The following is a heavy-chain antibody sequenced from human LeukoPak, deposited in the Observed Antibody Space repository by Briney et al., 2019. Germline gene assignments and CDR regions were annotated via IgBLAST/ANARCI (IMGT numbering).Heavy chain of an antibody. CDR3: AGHIAAAGTDY. V-gene: IGHV4-39*01. D-gene: IGHD6-13*01. J-gene: IGHJ4*02. Sequence: SQTLSLTCTVSGGSISSGSYYWSWIRQPAGKGLEWIGSIYYSGSTYYNPSLKSRVTISVDTSKNQFSLKLSSVTAADTAVYYCAGHIAAAGTDYWGQGTLVTVSS. CDR1: GGSISSGSYY. CDR2: IYYSGST.